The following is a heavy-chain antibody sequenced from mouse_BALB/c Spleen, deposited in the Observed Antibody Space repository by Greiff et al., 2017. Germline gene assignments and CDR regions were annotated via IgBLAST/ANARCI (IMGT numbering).Heavy chain of an antibody. CDR3: ARSLITTSTSWFAY. D-gene: IGHD1-2*01. J-gene: IGHJ3*01. CDR1: GYTFTDYA. Sequence: QVQLQQSGPELVRPGVSVKISCEGSGYTFTDYAMHWVKQSHAKSLEWIGVISTYSGNTNYNQKFKGKATMTVDKSSSTSCMELARLTSADSSIFYCARSLITTSTSWFAYWGQGTLVTVSA. CDR2: ISTYSGNT. V-gene: IGHV1-67*01.